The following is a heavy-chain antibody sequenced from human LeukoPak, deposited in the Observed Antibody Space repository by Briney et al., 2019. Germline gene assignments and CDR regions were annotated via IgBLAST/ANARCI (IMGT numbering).Heavy chain of an antibody. CDR1: GRTVSSHA. CDR3: ARDGLAITGTTGYFDF. Sequence: SVKVSCKASGRTVSSHAISWVRQAPGQGLEWVGGIIPVFGTANYAQKFQGRVTITADDSTGTVYMELSSLRSEDTAVYYCARDGLAITGTTGYFDFWGQGTLVTVPS. J-gene: IGHJ4*02. V-gene: IGHV1-69*01. CDR2: IIPVFGTA. D-gene: IGHD1-7*01.